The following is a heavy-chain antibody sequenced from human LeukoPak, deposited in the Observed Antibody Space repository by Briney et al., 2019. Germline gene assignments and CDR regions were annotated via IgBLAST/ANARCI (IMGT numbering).Heavy chain of an antibody. J-gene: IGHJ4*02. D-gene: IGHD3-22*01. CDR2: ISYDGSNK. CDR1: GFSFSSYG. CDR3: AKVGHYYDSSAGGGVRYYFDY. Sequence: QPGRSLRLSCAASGFSFSSYGMNWVRQAPGKGLEWVAVISYDGSNKYYADSVKGRFSISRDNSKNTLYLQMNSLRAEDTAVYYCAKVGHYYDSSAGGGVRYYFDYWGQGTLVTVSS. V-gene: IGHV3-30*18.